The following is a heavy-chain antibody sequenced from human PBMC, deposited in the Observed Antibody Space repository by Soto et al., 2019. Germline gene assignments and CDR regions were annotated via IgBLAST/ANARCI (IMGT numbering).Heavy chain of an antibody. J-gene: IGHJ6*02. D-gene: IGHD2-8*01. CDR2: ISSSSSYI. Sequence: GGSLRLSCAASGFTFSSYSMNWVRQAPGKGLEWVSSISSSSSYIYYADSVKGRFTISRDNAKNSLYLQMNSLRAEDTAVYYCASLRMVYAYNPPYYYGMDVWGQGTTVTVSS. CDR1: GFTFSSYS. V-gene: IGHV3-21*01. CDR3: ASLRMVYAYNPPYYYGMDV.